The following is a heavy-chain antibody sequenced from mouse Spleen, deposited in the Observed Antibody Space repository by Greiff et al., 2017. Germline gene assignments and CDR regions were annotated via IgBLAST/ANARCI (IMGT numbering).Heavy chain of an antibody. CDR3: ARRGYPFYAMDY. V-gene: IGHV1-47*01. J-gene: IGHJ4*01. Sequence: VQRVESGAELVKPGASVKMSCKASGYTFTTYPIEWMKQNHGKSLEWIGNFHPYNDDTKYNEKFKGKATLTVEKSSSTVYLELSRLTSDDSAVYYCARRGYPFYAMDYWGQGTSVTVSS. D-gene: IGHD2-2*01. CDR2: FHPYNDDT. CDR1: GYTFTTYP.